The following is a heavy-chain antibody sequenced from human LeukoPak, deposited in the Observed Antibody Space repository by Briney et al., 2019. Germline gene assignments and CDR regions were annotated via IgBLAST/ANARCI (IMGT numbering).Heavy chain of an antibody. D-gene: IGHD6-13*01. CDR3: ARSSSSWTNWYFDL. Sequence: GGSLRLSCAASGFAFSSYWMHWVRQAPGKGLVWVSRINSDGSSTSYADSVKGRFTISRDNAKNTLYLQMNSLRAEDTAVYYCARSSSSWTNWYFDLWGRGTLVTVSS. V-gene: IGHV3-74*01. J-gene: IGHJ2*01. CDR1: GFAFSSYW. CDR2: INSDGSST.